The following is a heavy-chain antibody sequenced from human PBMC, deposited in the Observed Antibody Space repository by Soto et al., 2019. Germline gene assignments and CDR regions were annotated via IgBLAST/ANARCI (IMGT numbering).Heavy chain of an antibody. Sequence: PSDSLSQTFNHSGCTFLSFYWAWIRQPPGKGLEWIGYIYYAGTTSYNPSLKIRVSITLETSKSQFSLRLTSVTASDTAVYYCARLGAYYQSLDPWGQG. D-gene: IGHD2-21*01. V-gene: IGHV4-59*08. CDR2: IYYAGTT. CDR1: GCTFLSFY. J-gene: IGHJ5*02. CDR3: ARLGAYYQSLDP.